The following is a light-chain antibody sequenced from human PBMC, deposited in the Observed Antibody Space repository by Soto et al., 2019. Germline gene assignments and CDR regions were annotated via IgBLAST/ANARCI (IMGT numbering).Light chain of an antibody. V-gene: IGKV1-33*01. CDR2: DAS. CDR1: HDITSF. J-gene: IGKJ3*01. CDR3: QHCDYLPI. Sequence: DIQMTQSPSSLSASVGDRVTITCQASHDITSFLTWYQHKPGRAPTILIYDASILEAGVPTRFSGSGSGTHFTFTISSLQPEDVATYYCQHCDYLPIFGPGTTVDFK.